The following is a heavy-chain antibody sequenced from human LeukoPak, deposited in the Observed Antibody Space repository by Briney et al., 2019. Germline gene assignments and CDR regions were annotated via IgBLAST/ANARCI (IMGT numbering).Heavy chain of an antibody. CDR3: ARAKTAGVIIAMYKWLDP. J-gene: IGHJ5*02. CDR1: DGSINSGGYY. CDR2: IYYSGST. V-gene: IGHV4-31*03. D-gene: IGHD3-10*01. Sequence: TSETLSLTCTVSDGSINSGGYYWSWIRQYPGKGLEWIGYIYYSGSTYYNPSLKSRVAISVDTSKNQFSLNLTSVTAADTAVYYCARAKTAGVIIAMYKWLDPWGQGTLVTVSS.